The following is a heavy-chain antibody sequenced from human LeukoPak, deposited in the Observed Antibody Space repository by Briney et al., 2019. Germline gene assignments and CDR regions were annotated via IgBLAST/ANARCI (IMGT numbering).Heavy chain of an antibody. Sequence: GASVKVSCKASGYTFTSYAISWVRQAPGQGLEWMGRIIPILGIANYAQKFQGRVTITADKSTSTAYMELSSLRSEDTAVYYCARILLVGATLRHDAFVFWGQGTMVTVSP. J-gene: IGHJ3*01. V-gene: IGHV1-69*04. CDR2: IIPILGIA. CDR1: GYTFTSYA. CDR3: ARILLVGATLRHDAFVF. D-gene: IGHD1-26*01.